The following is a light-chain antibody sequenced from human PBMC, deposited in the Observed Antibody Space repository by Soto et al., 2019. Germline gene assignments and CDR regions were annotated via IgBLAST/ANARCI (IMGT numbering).Light chain of an antibody. CDR2: DAS. CDR1: QNIGRN. CDR3: HPYNQWPHP. J-gene: IGKJ4*01. Sequence: EIVMTQSPATLSVSPGERATLSCRASQNIGRNLAWYQQIPGQAPRLLFYDASTRATDIPDRFSASGSGTEFTLTITSLQSEDFAVYYCHPYNQWPHPFGGGTKVDI. V-gene: IGKV3-15*01.